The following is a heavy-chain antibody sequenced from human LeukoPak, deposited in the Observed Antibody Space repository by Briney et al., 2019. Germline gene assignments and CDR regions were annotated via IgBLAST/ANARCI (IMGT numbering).Heavy chain of an antibody. CDR1: GFTFSSYA. D-gene: IGHD3-10*01. CDR3: SKPYYNGWFGYFYL. Sequence: GGSLRLSCAASGFTFSSYAMHWVRQAPGKGLEWVAVISYDGNNKYFADSVKGRFTISRDNSKNTLYLQMNSLRAEDTAVFYWSKPYYNGWFGYFYLWGQGTLVTVSS. J-gene: IGHJ4*02. V-gene: IGHV3-30-3*01. CDR2: ISYDGNNK.